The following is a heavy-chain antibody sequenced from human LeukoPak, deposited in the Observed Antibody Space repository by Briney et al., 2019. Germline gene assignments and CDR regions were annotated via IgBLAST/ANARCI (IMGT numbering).Heavy chain of an antibody. CDR1: GFTVSSNY. CDR2: IYSGGTI. CDR3: ARDPYSSGWSSSFDY. D-gene: IGHD6-19*01. V-gene: IGHV3-53*01. J-gene: IGHJ4*02. Sequence: GGSLRLSCAASGFTVSSNYMSWVRQAPGKGLEWVSVIYSGGTIYYADSVKGRFTISRDNAKNSLYLQMNSLRAEDTAVYYCARDPYSSGWSSSFDYWGQGTLVTVSS.